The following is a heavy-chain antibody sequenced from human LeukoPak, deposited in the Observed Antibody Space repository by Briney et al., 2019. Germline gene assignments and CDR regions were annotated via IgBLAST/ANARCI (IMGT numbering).Heavy chain of an antibody. CDR2: INSDGSST. CDR1: GFTFSNNY. D-gene: IGHD1-26*01. J-gene: IGHJ6*03. Sequence: GGSLRLSCAASGFTFSNNYMHWVRQAPGKGLVWVSRINSDGSSTSYADSVKGRFTISRDNAKNTLYLQMNSLRAEDTAVYYCARVSSGSYFGYYYYYMDVWGKGTTVTVSS. V-gene: IGHV3-74*01. CDR3: ARVSSGSYFGYYYYYMDV.